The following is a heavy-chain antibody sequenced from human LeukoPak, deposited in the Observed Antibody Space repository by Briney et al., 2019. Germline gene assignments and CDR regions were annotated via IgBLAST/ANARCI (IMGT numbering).Heavy chain of an antibody. Sequence: GASVKVSCKASGYTFTGYYMHWVRQAPGQGLEWMGWINPNNGDTNYAQKFQGRVTMTRDTSTTTAYMELSRLTSDDTAVYYCARVVGQGTAMPSRDYFDYWGQGTLVIVSS. D-gene: IGHD5-18*01. CDR1: GYTFTGYY. V-gene: IGHV1-2*02. CDR2: INPNNGDT. J-gene: IGHJ4*02. CDR3: ARVVGQGTAMPSRDYFDY.